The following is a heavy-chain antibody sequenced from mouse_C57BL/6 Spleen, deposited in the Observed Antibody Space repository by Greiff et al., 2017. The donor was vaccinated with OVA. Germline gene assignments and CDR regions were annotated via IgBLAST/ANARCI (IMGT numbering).Heavy chain of an antibody. V-gene: IGHV1-53*01. D-gene: IGHD2-4*01. CDR3: AREGIYYEYDEGFAY. J-gene: IGHJ3*01. CDR1: GYTFTSYW. Sequence: QVQLQQPGTELVKPGASVKLSCKASGYTFTSYWMHWVKQRPGQGLEWIGNINPSNGGTNYNEKFKSKATLTVDKSSSTAYMQLSRLTSEDSAVNYCAREGIYYEYDEGFAYWGQGTLVTVSA. CDR2: INPSNGGT.